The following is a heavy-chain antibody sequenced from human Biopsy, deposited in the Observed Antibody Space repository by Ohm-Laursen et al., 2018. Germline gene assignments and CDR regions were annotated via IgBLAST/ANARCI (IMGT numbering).Heavy chain of an antibody. Sequence: SLRLSCAASGFTFSSYGMHWVRQAPGKGLEWVAAIWYDGSNKNYADSVKGRFTISRGNSKNTLYLQLNSLRAEDTAVYYCAKDGVAVGAGGDPYYYGMDVWGQGTTVTVSS. V-gene: IGHV3-33*06. CDR3: AKDGVAVGAGGDPYYYGMDV. D-gene: IGHD2-15*01. CDR1: GFTFSSYG. CDR2: IWYDGSNK. J-gene: IGHJ6*02.